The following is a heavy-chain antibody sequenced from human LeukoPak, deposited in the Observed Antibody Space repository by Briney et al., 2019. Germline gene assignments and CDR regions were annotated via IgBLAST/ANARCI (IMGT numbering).Heavy chain of an antibody. Sequence: PSETLSLTCTVSGGSISSGGYYWSWIRQQPGKGLEWIGYIYYSGSTYYNPSLKSRVTISVDTSKNQFSLKLSSVTAADTAVYYCARFVPEYGSGSYYKEAFGYWGQGTLVTVSS. D-gene: IGHD3-10*01. CDR3: ARFVPEYGSGSYYKEAFGY. CDR2: IYYSGST. CDR1: GGSISSGGYY. V-gene: IGHV4-31*03. J-gene: IGHJ4*02.